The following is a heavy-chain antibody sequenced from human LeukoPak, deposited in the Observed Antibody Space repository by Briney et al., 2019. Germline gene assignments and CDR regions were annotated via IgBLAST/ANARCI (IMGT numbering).Heavy chain of an antibody. V-gene: IGHV1-18*01. CDR3: ARDGHRRYHYDSSGREDAFDI. CDR1: GGTFSGYA. J-gene: IGHJ3*02. CDR2: ISAYNGYT. Sequence: ASVKVSCKASGGTFSGYAISWVRQAPGQGLEWMGWISAYNGYTHYAQKFQGRVTMTTDTSTSTAYMELRSLRSDDTAVYYCARDGHRRYHYDSSGREDAFDIWGQGTMVIVSS. D-gene: IGHD3-22*01.